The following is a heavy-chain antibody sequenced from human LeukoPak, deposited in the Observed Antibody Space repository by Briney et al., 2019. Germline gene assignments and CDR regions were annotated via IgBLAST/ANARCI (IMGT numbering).Heavy chain of an antibody. J-gene: IGHJ4*02. CDR2: INPNSGGT. CDR3: ARDVGYCSSTSCYKEGDY. Sequence: ASVKVSCKASGYTFTGYYMHWVRQAPGQGLEWMGWINPNSGGTNYAQKFQGRVTMTRDTSISTAYMELSRLRSDDTAVYYCARDVGYCSSTSCYKEGDYWGQGTLVTVSS. CDR1: GYTFTGYY. D-gene: IGHD2-2*02. V-gene: IGHV1-2*02.